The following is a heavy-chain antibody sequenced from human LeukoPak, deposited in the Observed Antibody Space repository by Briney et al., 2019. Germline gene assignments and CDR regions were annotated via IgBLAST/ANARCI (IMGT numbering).Heavy chain of an antibody. CDR3: ARGPAAIYYMDV. V-gene: IGHV3-21*01. J-gene: IGHJ6*03. Sequence: GGSLRLSCEASGFIFNGYTMNWVRQAPGKGLEWVSSISSSGSNVYYADSVKGRFTISRDNAKNSLSMQMNSLRAEDTAVYYCARGPAAIYYMDVWGKGTTVTISS. D-gene: IGHD2-2*01. CDR2: ISSSGSNV. CDR1: GFIFNGYT.